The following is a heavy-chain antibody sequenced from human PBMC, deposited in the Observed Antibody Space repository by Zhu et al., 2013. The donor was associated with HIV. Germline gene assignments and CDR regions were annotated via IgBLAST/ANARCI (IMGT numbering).Heavy chain of an antibody. CDR2: MNPNSGNT. CDR3: ARVTSGYSYALGGYYYGMDV. CDR1: GYTLTSYD. V-gene: IGHV1-8*01. Sequence: QVQLEQSGAEVEKPGASVKVSCKASGYTLTSYDISWVRQATGQGLEWMGWMNPNSGNTGYAQKFQGRVTMTRNTSISTAYMELSSLRSEDTALYYCARVTSGYSYALGGYYYGMDVWGQGTTGHRLL. J-gene: IGHJ6*02. D-gene: IGHD5-18*01.